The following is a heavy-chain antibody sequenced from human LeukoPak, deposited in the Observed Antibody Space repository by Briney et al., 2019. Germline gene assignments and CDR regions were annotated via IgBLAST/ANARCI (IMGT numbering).Heavy chain of an antibody. CDR2: INAGNGNT. CDR1: GYTFTSYA. CDR3: ARGERITIFGVVTLPTDY. J-gene: IGHJ4*02. D-gene: IGHD3-3*01. V-gene: IGHV1-3*01. Sequence: ASVTVSCKASGYTFTSYAMHWVRQAPGQRLEWMGWINAGNGNTKYSQKFQGRVTITRDTSASTAYMELSSLRSEDTAVYYCARGERITIFGVVTLPTDYWGQGTLVTVSS.